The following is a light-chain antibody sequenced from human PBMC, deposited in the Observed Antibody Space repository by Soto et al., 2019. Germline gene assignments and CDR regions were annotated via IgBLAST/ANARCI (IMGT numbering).Light chain of an antibody. Sequence: DIQMTQSPSTLSASVGDRVTITCRASQSISSWLAWYQHKPGKAPKLLIYMASTLESGVPSRFSGSGSGTEFTLTISSLQPDDFATYYCQQYNSYSLTFGPGTKVDIK. CDR3: QQYNSYSLT. V-gene: IGKV1-5*03. CDR2: MAS. J-gene: IGKJ3*01. CDR1: QSISSW.